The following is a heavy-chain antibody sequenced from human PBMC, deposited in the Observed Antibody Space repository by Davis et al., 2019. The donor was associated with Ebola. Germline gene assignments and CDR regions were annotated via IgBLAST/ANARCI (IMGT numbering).Heavy chain of an antibody. Sequence: GESLKISCAASGFTFSIYWMTWVRQAPGKGLEWVANIKPDGSEKYYVASVKGRFTISRENAKNSLYLQMNSLRAEDTASYYCARGRRLDVWGQGTTVTVSS. J-gene: IGHJ6*02. CDR3: ARGRRLDV. CDR2: IKPDGSEK. V-gene: IGHV3-7*03. CDR1: GFTFSIYW.